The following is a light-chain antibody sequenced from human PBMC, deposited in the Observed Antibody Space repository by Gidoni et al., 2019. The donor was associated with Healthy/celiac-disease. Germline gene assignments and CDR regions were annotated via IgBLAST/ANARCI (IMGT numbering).Light chain of an antibody. CDR2: AAS. CDR1: QSIISY. CDR3: QQSYSTHA. V-gene: IGKV1-39*01. Sequence: EIRMTQSSSSLSASVGDRVTSTCRASQSIISYLNWYQHKPVKAPKLLIYAASSLQSGVPSRFSGSGSVTDFTLTISSLQPAAFATYYCQQSYSTHAFGQWTKLEIK. J-gene: IGKJ2*01.